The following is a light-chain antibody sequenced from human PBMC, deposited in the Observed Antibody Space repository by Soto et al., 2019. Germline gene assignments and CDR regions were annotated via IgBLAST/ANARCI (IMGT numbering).Light chain of an antibody. CDR2: YTS. CDR1: QDISSW. CDR3: QQTKTPGT. J-gene: IGKJ1*01. Sequence: DIQMTQSPSSLSASVGDRVTITCRASQDISSWLAWYQQTPGKAPRLLIYYTSNLQRGVPSRFSGTGSGTDFTLTISGLQPEDFGTYYCQQTKTPGTFGQGTKVDI. V-gene: IGKV1-12*01.